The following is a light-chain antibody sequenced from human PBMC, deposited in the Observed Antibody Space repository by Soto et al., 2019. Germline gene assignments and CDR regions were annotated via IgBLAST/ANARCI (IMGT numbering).Light chain of an antibody. Sequence: QSALTQPASVSGSPGQSITISCTGTSSDVGGYNYVSWYQHHPGEAPKLMIYDVSNRPSGVSNRFSGSKSGNTASLTISGLQAEDEADYYCSSYTSSSTLVFGGGTKLTVL. V-gene: IGLV2-14*01. J-gene: IGLJ3*02. CDR1: SSDVGGYNY. CDR3: SSYTSSSTLV. CDR2: DVS.